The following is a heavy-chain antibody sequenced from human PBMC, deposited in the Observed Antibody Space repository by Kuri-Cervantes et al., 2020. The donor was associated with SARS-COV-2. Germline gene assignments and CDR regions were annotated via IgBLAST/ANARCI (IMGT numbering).Heavy chain of an antibody. D-gene: IGHD3-22*01. J-gene: IGHJ5*02. CDR1: GGSISSGDYY. Sequence: SCTVSGGSISSGDYYWSWLRQPPGKGLEWIGYIYYSGSTYYNPSLRSRVTISVDPSNAQFSLNLISVNAADTAVYYCARDRFYYDSHWFDPWGQGTLVTVSS. CDR2: IYYSGST. CDR3: ARDRFYYDSHWFDP. V-gene: IGHV4-31*02.